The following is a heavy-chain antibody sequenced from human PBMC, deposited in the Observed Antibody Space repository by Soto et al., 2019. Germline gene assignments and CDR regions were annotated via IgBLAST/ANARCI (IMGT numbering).Heavy chain of an antibody. V-gene: IGHV1-69*13. J-gene: IGHJ6*02. CDR2: IIPIFGTA. CDR1: GGTFSSYA. D-gene: IGHD2-2*01. CDR3: ARCPEYCSSTSCEYYYYGMDV. Sequence: ASVKVSCKASGGTFSSYAISWVRQAPGQGLEWMGGIIPIFGTANYAQKFQGRVTITADESTSTAYMELSSLRSEDTAVYYCARCPEYCSSTSCEYYYYGMDVWGQGTTVTVS.